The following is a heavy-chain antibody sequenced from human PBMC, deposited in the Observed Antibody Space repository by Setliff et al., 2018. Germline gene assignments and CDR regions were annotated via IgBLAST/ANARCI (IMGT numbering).Heavy chain of an antibody. Sequence: GGSLRLSCAASGFTFSSYWMSWVRQAPGKGLEWVANIKQDGSEKYVDSVKGRFTISRDNAKNSLYLQMNSLRAEDTAVYYCARDGRTRYYYYYMDVWGKGTTVTVSS. V-gene: IGHV3-7*01. CDR3: ARDGRTRYYYYYMDV. J-gene: IGHJ6*03. CDR1: GFTFSSYW. CDR2: IKQDGSEK.